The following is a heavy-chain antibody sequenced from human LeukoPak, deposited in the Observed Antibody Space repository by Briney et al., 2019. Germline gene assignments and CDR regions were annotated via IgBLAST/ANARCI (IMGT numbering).Heavy chain of an antibody. J-gene: IGHJ4*02. V-gene: IGHV3-23*01. Sequence: GGSLRLSCAASGFTFNIYAMSWVRQAPGKGLEWVSTIRGSDGYTYYADSVKGRFTISRDNSKNTLYLQMNSLRSDDTAMYYCARESYSTSLGLDYWGQGTLVTVSS. CDR3: ARESYSTSLGLDY. CDR1: GFTFNIYA. D-gene: IGHD6-13*01. CDR2: IRGSDGYT.